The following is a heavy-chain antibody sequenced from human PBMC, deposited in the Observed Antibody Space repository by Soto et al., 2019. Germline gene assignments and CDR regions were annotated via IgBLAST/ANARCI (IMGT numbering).Heavy chain of an antibody. CDR3: ARGPLGSGYDLDC. CDR2: ISASGGST. CDR1: GFTFSNYV. V-gene: IGHV3-23*01. J-gene: IGHJ4*02. D-gene: IGHD5-12*01. Sequence: VQLLDSGGGLVQPGGSLRLSCAASGFTFSNYVMNWVRQAPGKGLDWVSAISASGGSTYYADSVKGRFTISRDNSKNTLERHRSVLRAEDTAVYYCARGPLGSGYDLDCGGQGTLVTVSS.